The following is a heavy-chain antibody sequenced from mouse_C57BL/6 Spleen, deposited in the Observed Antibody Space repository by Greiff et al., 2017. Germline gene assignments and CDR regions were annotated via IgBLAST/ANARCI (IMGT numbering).Heavy chain of an antibody. D-gene: IGHD1-1*01. Sequence: EVQLQQSGAELVRPGASVKLSCTASGFNIKDDYMHWVKQRPEQGLEWIGWIDPENGDTEYASKFQGKATITADTSSNTAYLQLSSLTAEDTAVYYCTTSFYGSRNYWGQGTTLTVSS. CDR2: IDPENGDT. V-gene: IGHV14-4*01. CDR3: TTSFYGSRNY. J-gene: IGHJ2*01. CDR1: GFNIKDDY.